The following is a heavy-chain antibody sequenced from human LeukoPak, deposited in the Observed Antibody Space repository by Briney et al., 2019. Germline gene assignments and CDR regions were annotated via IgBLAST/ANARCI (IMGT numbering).Heavy chain of an antibody. Sequence: ASVKVSCKASGYTFTGYYMHWVRQAPGQGLEWMGWINPNSGGTNYAQKFQGRVTMTRDTSISTAYMELSRLRSDDTAVYYCARGGGDYDILTGLIDAFDIWGQGTMVTVSS. V-gene: IGHV1-2*02. CDR1: GYTFTGYY. CDR2: INPNSGGT. J-gene: IGHJ3*02. CDR3: ARGGGDYDILTGLIDAFDI. D-gene: IGHD3-9*01.